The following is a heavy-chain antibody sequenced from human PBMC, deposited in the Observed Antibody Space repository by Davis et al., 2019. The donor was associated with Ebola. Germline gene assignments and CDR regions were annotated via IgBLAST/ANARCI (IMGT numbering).Heavy chain of an antibody. CDR3: ARGAPPKLYYYGMDV. J-gene: IGHJ6*02. CDR2: ISYDGDNE. CDR1: GFTFSSYT. Sequence: GESLKISCAASGFTFSSYTMHWVRQAPGKGLEWVTVISYDGDNENYADSVKGRFTISRDNSKNTLFLQLNSLRAEDTAVYYCARGAPPKLYYYGMDVWGQGTTVTVSS. V-gene: IGHV3-30-3*01.